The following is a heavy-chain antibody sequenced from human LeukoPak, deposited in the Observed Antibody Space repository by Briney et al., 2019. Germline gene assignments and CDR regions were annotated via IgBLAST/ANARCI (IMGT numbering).Heavy chain of an antibody. CDR2: IIRIFGTA. V-gene: IGHV1-69*13. CDR3: ARGAYCGGDCYSYIDY. J-gene: IGHJ4*02. D-gene: IGHD2-21*01. CDR1: GGTFSSYA. Sequence: SVKVSCKASGGTFSSYAISWVRQAPGQGREWMGGIIRIFGTANYAQKFQGRVTITADESTSTAYMELSSLRSEDTAMYYCARGAYCGGDCYSYIDYWGQGTLVTVSS.